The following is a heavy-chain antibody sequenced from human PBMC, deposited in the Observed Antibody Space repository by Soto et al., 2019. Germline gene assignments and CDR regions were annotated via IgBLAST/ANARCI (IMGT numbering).Heavy chain of an antibody. D-gene: IGHD1-26*01. J-gene: IGHJ4*02. V-gene: IGHV1-8*01. Sequence: QVQLVQSGAEVKMPGASVKVSCKASGYTFTDYGINWVRQATGQGLEWMGWMNPKSGDTVYAQKFQGRVSMTRATSISTAYMELNRLKSEDTAVYYCARGVYSVVGATVYWGQGTLVTVSS. CDR3: ARGVYSVVGATVY. CDR1: GYTFTDYG. CDR2: MNPKSGDT.